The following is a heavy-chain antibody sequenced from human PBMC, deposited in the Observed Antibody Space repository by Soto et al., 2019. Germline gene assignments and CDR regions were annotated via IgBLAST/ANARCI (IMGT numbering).Heavy chain of an antibody. D-gene: IGHD5-12*01. CDR3: ARSPVRHGYNHFEY. V-gene: IGHV3-21*01. CDR2: ISSSSTYI. CDR1: GFSFSIYS. Sequence: GGSLRLSCAASGFSFSIYSMSWVRQAPGKGLEWVSAISSSSTYIYYADSVKGRFTISRDNAKNSLYLQMNSLRAEDTAVYYCARSPVRHGYNHFEYWGTGALVTVSS. J-gene: IGHJ4*02.